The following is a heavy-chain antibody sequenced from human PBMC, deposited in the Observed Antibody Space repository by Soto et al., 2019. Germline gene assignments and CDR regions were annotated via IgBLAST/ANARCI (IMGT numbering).Heavy chain of an antibody. CDR1: GGSISSSNW. V-gene: IGHV4-4*02. CDR2: IYHSGST. D-gene: IGHD6-19*01. CDR3: ARYPLDSIAVAGTFFDY. Sequence: QVQLQESGPGLVKPSGTLSLTCAVSGGSISSSNWWSWVRQPPGKGLEWIGEIYHSGSTNYNPSLKRRVTISVDKSKNQFSLKLSSVTAADTAVYYCARYPLDSIAVAGTFFDYWGQGTLVTVSS. J-gene: IGHJ4*02.